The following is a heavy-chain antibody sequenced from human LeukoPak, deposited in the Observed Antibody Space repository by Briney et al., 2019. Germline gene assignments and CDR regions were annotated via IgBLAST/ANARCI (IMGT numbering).Heavy chain of an antibody. CDR2: IKQDGSEK. CDR1: GFTFSSYW. J-gene: IGHJ3*02. V-gene: IGHV3-7*01. Sequence: PGGSLRLSCAASGFTFSSYWMSWVRQAPGKGLEWVANIKQDGSEKYYVDSVKGRFTISRDNAKNSLYLQMNSLRAEDTAVYYCASPDSGRARKAFDIWGQGTMVTVSS. CDR3: ASPDSGRARKAFDI. D-gene: IGHD1-14*01.